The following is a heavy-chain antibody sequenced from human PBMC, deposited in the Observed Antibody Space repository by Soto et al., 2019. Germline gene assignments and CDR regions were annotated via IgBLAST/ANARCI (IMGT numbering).Heavy chain of an antibody. V-gene: IGHV4-59*01. D-gene: IGHD1-26*01. Sequence: SDTLSRTCSVSGVSITGSYWSWIRQPPGKTLEWIGYVYHSGTTTYNPSLKSRVSISVDTSKNQFSLRLTSVIAADTAVYYCARDMPYGAGSLDGCDYWGHGRLVTV. CDR2: VYHSGTT. J-gene: IGHJ4*01. CDR1: GVSITGSY. CDR3: ARDMPYGAGSLDGCDY.